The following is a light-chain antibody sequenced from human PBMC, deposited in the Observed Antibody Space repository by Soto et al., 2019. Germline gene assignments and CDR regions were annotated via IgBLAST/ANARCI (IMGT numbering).Light chain of an antibody. Sequence: QSALTQPASVSGSPGQSITISCTGTSSDVGSYNLVSWYQQHPGKAPKLMIYEGSKRPSGVSNRFSGSKSGNTASLTISGLQAEDEAEYYCLLYYGAAQLVFGGGTKLTVL. CDR2: EGS. V-gene: IGLV2-23*01. CDR1: SSDVGSYNL. J-gene: IGLJ3*02. CDR3: LLYYGAAQLV.